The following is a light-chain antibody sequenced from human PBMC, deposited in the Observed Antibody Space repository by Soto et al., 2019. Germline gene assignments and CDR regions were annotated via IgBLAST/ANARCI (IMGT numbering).Light chain of an antibody. CDR2: NAS. Sequence: EIVLTQSPATLSLSPGARATLSCRASQSVSRYLVWFQQKPGQAPRLLIYNASNRAAGIPARFSASGSGPDFTLAISSLEPEVFVVDYCQQRSNWPLAVGGRTKVVIK. J-gene: IGKJ4*01. CDR1: QSVSRY. V-gene: IGKV3-11*01. CDR3: QQRSNWPLA.